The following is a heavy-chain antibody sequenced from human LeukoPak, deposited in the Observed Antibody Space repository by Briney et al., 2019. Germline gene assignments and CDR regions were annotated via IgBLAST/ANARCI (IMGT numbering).Heavy chain of an antibody. J-gene: IGHJ4*02. CDR2: VYYSGST. D-gene: IGHD3-10*01. Sequence: SETLSLTCTVSGGSISSYYWSWIRQPPGKGLEWIGYVYYSGSTNYKPSLKSRVTISVDTSKNQFSLKLTSVTAADTAVYYCARDGSGRYYFDYWGQGTLVTVSS. CDR3: ARDGSGRYYFDY. CDR1: GGSISSYY. V-gene: IGHV4-59*01.